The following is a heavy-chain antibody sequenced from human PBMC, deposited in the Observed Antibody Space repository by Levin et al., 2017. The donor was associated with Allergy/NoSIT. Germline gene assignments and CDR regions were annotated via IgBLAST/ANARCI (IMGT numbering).Heavy chain of an antibody. V-gene: IGHV3-30*18. Sequence: PGGSLRLSCAASGFTFSGYGMHWVRRAPGKGLEWVALISSDGTTKYYTDSVKGRFTISRDNSRNTLYLQMSSLRPEDTAVYYCAKGDSQLLPNWFDPWGQGTLVTVSS. J-gene: IGHJ5*02. D-gene: IGHD2-2*01. CDR2: ISSDGTTK. CDR3: AKGDSQLLPNWFDP. CDR1: GFTFSGYG.